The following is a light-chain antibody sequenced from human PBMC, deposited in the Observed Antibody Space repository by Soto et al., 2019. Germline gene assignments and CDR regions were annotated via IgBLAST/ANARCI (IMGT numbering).Light chain of an antibody. Sequence: DIQMTQSPSSLSASVGDRVTITCRASQGISSYLAWYQQKPGKAPKLLIYAASTLQSGVPSRFSGSGSGTGFSFTISSLQPDDFATYYCQHYNSYGTFGQGTKVDIK. V-gene: IGKV1-9*01. CDR1: QGISSY. CDR3: QHYNSYGT. J-gene: IGKJ1*01. CDR2: AAS.